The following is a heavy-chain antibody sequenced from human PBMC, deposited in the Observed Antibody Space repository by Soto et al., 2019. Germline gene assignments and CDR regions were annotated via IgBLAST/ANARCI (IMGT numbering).Heavy chain of an antibody. CDR3: AHRIPVAAPRAFAI. D-gene: IGHD6-19*01. J-gene: IGHJ3*02. CDR1: GFSLSTSGVG. CDR2: IYWDDDK. V-gene: IGHV2-5*02. Sequence: QITLKESGPTLVKPTQTLTLTCTFSGFSLSTSGVGVGWIRQPPGKALEWLALIYWDDDKRYSPSLKSRLTITKDPSKHHLVLTITNMDPVDTATYYCAHRIPVAAPRAFAIWGQGTMVTVSS.